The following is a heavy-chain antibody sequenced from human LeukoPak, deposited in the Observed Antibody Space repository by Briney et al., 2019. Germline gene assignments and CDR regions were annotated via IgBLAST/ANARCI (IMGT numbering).Heavy chain of an antibody. CDR2: IYHSGST. D-gene: IGHD3-22*01. V-gene: IGHV4-38-2*02. CDR1: GYSISSGYY. CDR3: ARVVRDTMIVVVQSLYYFDY. J-gene: IGHJ4*02. Sequence: SETLSLTCTVSGYSISSGYYWGWIRQPPGKGLEWIGSIYHSGSTYYNPSLKSRVTISVDTSKNQFSLKLSSVTAADTAVYYCARVVRDTMIVVVQSLYYFDYWGQGTLVTVSS.